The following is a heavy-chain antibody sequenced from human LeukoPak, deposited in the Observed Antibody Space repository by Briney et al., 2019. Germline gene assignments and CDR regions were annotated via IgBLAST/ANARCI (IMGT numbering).Heavy chain of an antibody. D-gene: IGHD2-21*02. V-gene: IGHV1-3*04. CDR3: ARNTETAIPLPYYFDY. CDR1: GYTFTSYA. CDR2: INTGNGNT. Sequence: GASVKVFCKASGYTFTSYAMHWVRQAPGQRLECMGWINTGNGNTKYSQKFQGRVTITRDTSASTAYMDLSSLRSEDTAVYYCARNTETAIPLPYYFDYWGQGTLVTVSS. J-gene: IGHJ4*02.